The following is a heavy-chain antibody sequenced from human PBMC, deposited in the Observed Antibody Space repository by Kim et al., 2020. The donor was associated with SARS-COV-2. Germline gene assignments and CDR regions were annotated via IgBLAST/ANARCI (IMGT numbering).Heavy chain of an antibody. D-gene: IGHD2-8*02. CDR2: INVYNGDT. J-gene: IGHJ4*02. CDR3: ARDTGGGEDY. CDR1: GFTFTNYG. V-gene: IGHV1-18*01. Sequence: ASVKVSCKTSGFTFTNYGISWFRQAPGQGLEWVGWINVYNGDTIYTQKVQGRVTMTTDTATTTAYMDLRSLSPDDTAIYYCARDTGGGEDYWGQGTLVTVSS.